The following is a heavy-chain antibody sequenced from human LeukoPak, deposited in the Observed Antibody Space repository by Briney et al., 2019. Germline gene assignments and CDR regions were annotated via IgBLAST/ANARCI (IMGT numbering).Heavy chain of an antibody. V-gene: IGHV4-34*01. Sequence: SETLSLTCAVSGGSFNNYYWSWIRQPPGKGLEWIGEINHSGSTKYNPSLRGRVTISVDTSKNQFSLKLSSVTAADTAVYYCARIAATTVEMATIKPFDYWGQGTLVTVSS. D-gene: IGHD5-24*01. CDR2: INHSGST. CDR3: ARIAATTVEMATIKPFDY. J-gene: IGHJ4*02. CDR1: GGSFNNYY.